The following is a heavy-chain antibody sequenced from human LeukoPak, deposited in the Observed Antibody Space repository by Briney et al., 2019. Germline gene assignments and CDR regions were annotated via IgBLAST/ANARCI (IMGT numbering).Heavy chain of an antibody. D-gene: IGHD4-23*01. Sequence: PSETLSLTCAVYGGSFSGYYWSWIRQPPGKGLEWIGEINHSGSTNYNPSLKSRVTISVDTSKNQFSLKLSSVTAADTAVYYCARGSGGNSEWAFDIWDQGTMVTVSS. CDR2: INHSGST. CDR3: ARGSGGNSEWAFDI. V-gene: IGHV4-34*01. J-gene: IGHJ3*02. CDR1: GGSFSGYY.